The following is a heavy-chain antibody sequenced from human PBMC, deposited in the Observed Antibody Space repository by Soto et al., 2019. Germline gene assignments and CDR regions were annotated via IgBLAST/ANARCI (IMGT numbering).Heavy chain of an antibody. Sequence: GGSLRLSCVGSGFRISDFVMRWVRQAPGQGLEWISGVSGDGGTTFYADSVKGRFTISRDNARNTLYLQMNSLRAEDTAVYYCARDLFSRSSGQLFDYWGQGTLVTVSS. J-gene: IGHJ4*02. D-gene: IGHD6-19*01. CDR3: ARDLFSRSSGQLFDY. CDR1: GFRISDFV. V-gene: IGHV3-23*01. CDR2: VSGDGGTT.